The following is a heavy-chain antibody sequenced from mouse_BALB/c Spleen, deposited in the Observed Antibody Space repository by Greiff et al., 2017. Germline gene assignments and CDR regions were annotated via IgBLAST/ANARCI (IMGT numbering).Heavy chain of an antibody. J-gene: IGHJ2*01. CDR3: ARDYYGSSYVGD. CDR1: GFTFSSYA. V-gene: IGHV5-6-5*01. CDR2: ISSGGST. D-gene: IGHD1-1*01. Sequence: EVHLVESGGGLVKPGGSLKLSCAASGFTFSSYAMSWVRQTPEKRLEWVASISSGGSTYYPDSVKGRVTISRDNARNILYLQMSSLRSEDTAMYYCARDYYGSSYVGDWGQGTTLTVSS.